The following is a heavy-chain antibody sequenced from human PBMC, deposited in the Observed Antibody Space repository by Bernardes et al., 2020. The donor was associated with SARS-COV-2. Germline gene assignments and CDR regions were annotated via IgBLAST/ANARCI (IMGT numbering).Heavy chain of an antibody. Sequence: GGSLRLSCAASRFTFSNAWMSWVRQAPGKGLEWVGRIKSNANGGTVDYAAPVKGRFTISRDDSKNTLYMQMNSLKTEDTAVYYCTTTPSLPFDMWGQGTMVSVSS. CDR2: IKSNANGGTV. CDR1: RFTFSNAW. J-gene: IGHJ3*02. V-gene: IGHV3-15*01. CDR3: TTTPSLPFDM.